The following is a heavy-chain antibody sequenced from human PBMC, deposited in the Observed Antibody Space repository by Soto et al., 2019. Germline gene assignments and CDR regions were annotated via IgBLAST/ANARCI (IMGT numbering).Heavy chain of an antibody. D-gene: IGHD5-18*01. CDR1: GFTFSSYG. J-gene: IGHJ4*02. Sequence: PGGSLRLSCAVSGFTFSSYGMHWVRQAPGKGLEWVAHISYDGSSEHYVDSVKGRFTISRDNAKNSLYLQMNSLRAEDTAVYYCARDSGYSYGPLDYWGQGTLVTVSS. CDR3: ARDSGYSYGPLDY. V-gene: IGHV3-30*03. CDR2: ISYDGSSE.